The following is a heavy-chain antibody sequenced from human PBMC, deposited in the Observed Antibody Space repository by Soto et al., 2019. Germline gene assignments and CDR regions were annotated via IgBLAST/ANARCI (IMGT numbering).Heavy chain of an antibody. D-gene: IGHD6-13*01. CDR3: ASRNSSSWYGPSYGMDV. J-gene: IGHJ6*02. CDR2: IYPGDSDT. CDR1: GYSFTSYW. Sequence: GESLKISCKGSGYSFTSYWIGWVRQMPGKGLEWMGVIYPGDSDTRYSPSFQGQVTISADKSISTAYLQWSSLKASDTAMYYCASRNSSSWYGPSYGMDVWGQGTTVTVSS. V-gene: IGHV5-51*01.